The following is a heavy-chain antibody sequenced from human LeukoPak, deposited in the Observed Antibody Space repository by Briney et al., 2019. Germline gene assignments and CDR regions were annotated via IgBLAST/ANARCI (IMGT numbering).Heavy chain of an antibody. CDR3: ARGGSGYDFDY. Sequence: TGGSLRLSCAASGFTFSSYWMSWVRRAPGKGLEWVANKKQDGSEKYYVDSVKGRFTISRDNAKNSLYLQMNSLRAEDTAVYYCARGGSGYDFDYWGQGTLVTVSS. CDR2: KKQDGSEK. D-gene: IGHD5-12*01. J-gene: IGHJ4*02. CDR1: GFTFSSYW. V-gene: IGHV3-7*01.